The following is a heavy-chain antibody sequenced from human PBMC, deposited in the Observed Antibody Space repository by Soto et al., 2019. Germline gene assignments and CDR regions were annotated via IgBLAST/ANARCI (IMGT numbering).Heavy chain of an antibody. Sequence: GGSLRLSCAASGFTFSSYAMSWVRQAPGKGLEWVSAISGSGGSTYYADSVKGRFTISRDNSKNTLYLQMNSLRAEDTAVYYCAKDPLVRIDEGPKVDFDYWGQGTLVTVSS. CDR3: AKDPLVRIDEGPKVDFDY. CDR1: GFTFSSYA. V-gene: IGHV3-23*01. CDR2: ISGSGGST. J-gene: IGHJ4*02. D-gene: IGHD2-21*01.